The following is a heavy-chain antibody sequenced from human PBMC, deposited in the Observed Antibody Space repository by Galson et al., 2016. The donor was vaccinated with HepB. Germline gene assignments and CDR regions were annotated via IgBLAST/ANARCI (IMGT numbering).Heavy chain of an antibody. D-gene: IGHD2/OR15-2a*01. CDR2: IFHSGRV. Sequence: ETLSLTCAVSGVSISSSDWWSWVRQPPGQGLEWIGQIFHSGRVNYAPSLASRVTISIDTSNNHFSLRLTSVTAADTALYYCARQYWGGPSDYWGQGTLITVSS. CDR1: GVSISSSDW. CDR3: ARQYWGGPSDY. V-gene: IGHV4-4*02. J-gene: IGHJ4*02.